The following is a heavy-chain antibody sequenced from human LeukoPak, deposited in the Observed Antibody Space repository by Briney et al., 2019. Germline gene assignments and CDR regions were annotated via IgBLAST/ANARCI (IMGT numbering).Heavy chain of an antibody. CDR2: IYYSGST. Sequence: PSETLSLTCSVSGGSINSYYWSWIRQPPGKGLEWIGYIYYSGSTNYNPSLKSRVTISVDTSKNQFSLKLSSVTAADTAVYYCARGGALRFLHYYYGMDVWGQGTTVTVSS. J-gene: IGHJ6*02. CDR3: ARGGALRFLHYYYGMDV. D-gene: IGHD3-3*01. CDR1: GGSINSYY. V-gene: IGHV4-59*01.